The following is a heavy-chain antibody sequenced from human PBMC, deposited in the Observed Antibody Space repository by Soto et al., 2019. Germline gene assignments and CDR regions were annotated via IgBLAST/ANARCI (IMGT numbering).Heavy chain of an antibody. CDR2: ISSSGNTV. J-gene: IGHJ4*02. V-gene: IGHV3-48*03. D-gene: IGHD2-2*01. Sequence: GGSLRLSXAASRFTFSTYEMIWVRQAPGKGLEWISYISSSGNTVYYADSVKGRFTISRDNTRNSLYLQMNSLRDEDTALYYCVRYCSSTLCNGVATRTFDYWGQGTLVTVSS. CDR1: RFTFSTYE. CDR3: VRYCSSTLCNGVATRTFDY.